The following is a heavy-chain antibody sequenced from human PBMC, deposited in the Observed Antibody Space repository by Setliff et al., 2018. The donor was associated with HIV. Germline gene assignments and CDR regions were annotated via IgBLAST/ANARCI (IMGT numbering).Heavy chain of an antibody. CDR2: IYYTGHT. V-gene: IGHV4-59*11. Sequence: SETLSLTCIVSGGSLTSHYWGWIRQPPGKGLEWIGFIYYTGHTTYNPSLKGRVTISVDTSKNQFSLRLNSVTAADTAVYYRAREGATAGVLHWYDPWGQGTLVTVSS. CDR3: AREGATAGVLHWYDP. J-gene: IGHJ5*02. CDR1: GGSLTSHY. D-gene: IGHD6-13*01.